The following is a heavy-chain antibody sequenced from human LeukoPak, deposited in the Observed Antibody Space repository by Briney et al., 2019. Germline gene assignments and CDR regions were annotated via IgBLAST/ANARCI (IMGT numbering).Heavy chain of an antibody. CDR1: GYTFTGYC. CDR3: ARDQGGGSGVEIQH. J-gene: IGHJ1*01. Sequence: ASVKVSCKASGYTFTGYCMHWVRQAPGQGLEWMGWINPNSGGTNYAQKFQGWVTMTRDTSISTAYMELSRLRSDDTAVYYCARDQGGGSGVEIQHWGQGTLVTVSS. D-gene: IGHD6-19*01. V-gene: IGHV1-2*04. CDR2: INPNSGGT.